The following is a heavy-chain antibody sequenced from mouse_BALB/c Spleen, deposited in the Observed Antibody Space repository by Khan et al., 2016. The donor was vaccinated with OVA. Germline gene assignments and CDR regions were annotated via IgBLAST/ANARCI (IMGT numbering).Heavy chain of an antibody. CDR3: ARSIMAN. J-gene: IGHJ2*01. Sequence: EVKLLESGPGLVKPSQSLSLTCTVTGYSITSDYAWNWIRQFPENKLEWMGYISYSGSTSYNPSLKSRISITRDTSKNQFILQLNSVTTEDTATYYCARSIMANWGQGTTLTVSS. V-gene: IGHV3-2*02. CDR1: GYSITSDYA. CDR2: ISYSGST.